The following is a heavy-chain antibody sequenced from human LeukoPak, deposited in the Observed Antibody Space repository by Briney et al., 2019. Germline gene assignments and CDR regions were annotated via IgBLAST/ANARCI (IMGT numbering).Heavy chain of an antibody. D-gene: IGHD2-8*01. Sequence: SETLSLTCTVPGGSISSGGYYWSWIRQHPGKGLEWIGYIYYSGSTYYNPSLKSRVTISVDTSKNQFSLKLSSVTAADTAVYYCARVPASGVYRHHHYYYGMDVWGQGTTVTVSS. CDR3: ARVPASGVYRHHHYYYGMDV. J-gene: IGHJ6*02. CDR1: GGSISSGGYY. CDR2: IYYSGST. V-gene: IGHV4-31*03.